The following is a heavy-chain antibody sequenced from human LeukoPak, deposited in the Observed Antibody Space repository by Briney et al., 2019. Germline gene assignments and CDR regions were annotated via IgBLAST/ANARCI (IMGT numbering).Heavy chain of an antibody. D-gene: IGHD1-1*01. J-gene: IGHJ5*02. Sequence: SETLSLTCTVSGGSISSSSYYWGWIRQPPGKGLEWIGSIYYSGSTYYNPSLKSRVTISVDTSKNQFSLKLSSVTAADTAVYYCASSGINWNDAVAWFDPWGQGTLVTVSS. CDR3: ASSGINWNDAVAWFDP. CDR2: IYYSGST. V-gene: IGHV4-39*07. CDR1: GGSISSSSYY.